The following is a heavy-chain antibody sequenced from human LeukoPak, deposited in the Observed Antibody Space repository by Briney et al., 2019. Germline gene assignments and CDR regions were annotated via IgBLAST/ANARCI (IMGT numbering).Heavy chain of an antibody. J-gene: IGHJ3*01. CDR1: GYTFTSYD. CDR2: ISAYNGNT. CDR3: ARDLYYYGSGSYYDVFDV. V-gene: IGHV1-18*01. Sequence: GASVKVSCKASGYTFTSYDISWVRQAPGQGLEWMGWISAYNGNTNYAQKLQGRVTMTTDTSTSTAYMELRSLRSEDTAVYYCARDLYYYGSGSYYDVFDVWGQGTMVTVSS. D-gene: IGHD3-10*01.